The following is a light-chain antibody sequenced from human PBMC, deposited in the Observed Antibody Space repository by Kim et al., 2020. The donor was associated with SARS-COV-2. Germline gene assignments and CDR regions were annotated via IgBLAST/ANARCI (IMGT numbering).Light chain of an antibody. J-gene: IGLJ1*01. Sequence: QRVTISCNGSSSNSGAGYDVHWYQQLPGTAPKLLIYGNSNRPSGVPDRFSGSKSGTSASLAITGLQAEDEADYYCQSYDSSLSGYVFGTGTKVTVL. CDR3: QSYDSSLSGYV. CDR1: SSNSGAGYD. V-gene: IGLV1-40*01. CDR2: GNS.